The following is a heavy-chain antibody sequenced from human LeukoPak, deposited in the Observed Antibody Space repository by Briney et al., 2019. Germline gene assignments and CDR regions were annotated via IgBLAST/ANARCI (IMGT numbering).Heavy chain of an antibody. CDR1: GYRFSPYW. CDR2: ISDGGRAT. D-gene: IGHD3-10*02. J-gene: IGHJ5*02. Sequence: GGSLRPSCAASGYRFSPYWMSWVRQTPGKGLEWVASISDGGRATYYGDSVRGRFTISRDDARNSLFLQMNGLRADDTAVYYCTRENYVPDSWGQGTLVTVSS. CDR3: TRENYVPDS. V-gene: IGHV3-7*03.